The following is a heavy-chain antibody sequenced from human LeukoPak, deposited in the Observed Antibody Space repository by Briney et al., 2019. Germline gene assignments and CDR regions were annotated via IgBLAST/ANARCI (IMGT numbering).Heavy chain of an antibody. CDR3: ARAASRVGSSSLGY. D-gene: IGHD6-13*01. Sequence: GGSLRLSXAASGFTFSSYAMHWVRQAPGKGLEYVSAICSNGGSTYYANSVKGRFTISRDNSKNTLYLQMGSLRAEDMAVYYCARAASRVGSSSLGYWGQGTLVTVSS. J-gene: IGHJ4*02. V-gene: IGHV3-64*01. CDR1: GFTFSSYA. CDR2: ICSNGGST.